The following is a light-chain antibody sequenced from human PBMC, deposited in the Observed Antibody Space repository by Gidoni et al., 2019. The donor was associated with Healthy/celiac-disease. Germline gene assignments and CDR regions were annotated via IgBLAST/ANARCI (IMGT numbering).Light chain of an antibody. CDR2: DAS. J-gene: IGKJ2*01. V-gene: IGKV1-13*02. CDR1: QGISSA. CDR3: QQFNSYPHT. Sequence: AIQLTQSPSSLSASVGDKVTITCRASQGISSALAWYQQKPGKAPKLLIYDASSLESGVPSRFSGIGSGTDFTLTISSLQPEDFATYYCQQFNSYPHTFGQGTKLEIK.